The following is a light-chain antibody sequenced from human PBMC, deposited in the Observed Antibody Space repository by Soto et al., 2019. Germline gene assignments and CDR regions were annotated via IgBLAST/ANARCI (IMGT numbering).Light chain of an antibody. CDR1: GSDIGAYNH. CDR3: SSFTTSYFYV. V-gene: IGLV2-14*03. Sequence: QSALTQPASVSGSPGQSITISCTGSGSDIGAYNHVSWYQQHPGKAPKLLIHGVTRRPSGVSSRFSASKSAYTASLTISGLQAEDEANYYCSSFTTSYFYVFGPGTKV. CDR2: GVT. J-gene: IGLJ1*01.